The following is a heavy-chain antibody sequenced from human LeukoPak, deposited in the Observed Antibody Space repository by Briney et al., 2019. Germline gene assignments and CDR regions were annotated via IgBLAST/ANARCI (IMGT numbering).Heavy chain of an antibody. V-gene: IGHV4-59*01. CDR1: GGSISSYY. Sequence: SETLSLTCTVSGGSISSYYWSWIRQPPGKGLGWIGYIYYSGSTNYNPSLKSRVTISVDTSKNQFSLKLSSVTAADTAVYYCARTTEGYCRSTSCYGFYYSYYMDVWGKGTTVTISS. J-gene: IGHJ6*03. CDR2: IYYSGST. CDR3: ARTTEGYCRSTSCYGFYYSYYMDV. D-gene: IGHD2-2*01.